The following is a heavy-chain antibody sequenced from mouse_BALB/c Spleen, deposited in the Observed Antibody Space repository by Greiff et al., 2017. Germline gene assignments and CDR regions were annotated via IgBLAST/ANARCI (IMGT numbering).Heavy chain of an antibody. J-gene: IGHJ4*01. V-gene: IGHV5-6-3*01. CDR3: AREYGNLYYYAMDY. CDR1: GFTFSSYG. Sequence: DVQLVESGGGLVQPGGSLKLSCAASGFTFSSYGMSWVRQTPDKRLELVATINSNGGSTYYPDSVKGRFTISRDNAKNTLYLQMSSLKSEDTAMYYCAREYGNLYYYAMDYWGQGTSVTVSS. D-gene: IGHD2-10*02. CDR2: INSNGGST.